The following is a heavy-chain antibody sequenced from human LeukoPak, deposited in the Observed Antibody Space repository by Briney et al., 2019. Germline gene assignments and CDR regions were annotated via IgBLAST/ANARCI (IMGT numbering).Heavy chain of an antibody. V-gene: IGHV1-3*01. CDR3: ARGDSSSWYPLHY. Sequence: AASVKVSCKASGYTFTSYAMHWVRQAPGQRLEWMGWINAGNGNTKYSQKFQGRVTITRDTSASTAYMELCSLRSEDTAVYYCARGDSSSWYPLHYWGQEPWSPSPQ. CDR1: GYTFTSYA. CDR2: INAGNGNT. J-gene: IGHJ4*01. D-gene: IGHD6-13*01.